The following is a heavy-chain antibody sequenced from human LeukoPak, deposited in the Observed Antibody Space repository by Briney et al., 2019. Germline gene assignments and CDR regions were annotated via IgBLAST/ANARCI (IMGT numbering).Heavy chain of an antibody. V-gene: IGHV1-24*01. D-gene: IGHD3-22*01. CDR3: ASDSSGYYRFDY. Sequence: ASVKVSCKVSGYTLTELSMHWVRQAPGKGLEWMGGFDPEDGETIYAQKFQGRVTMTEDTSTHTAYMELSSLRSEDTAVYYCASDSSGYYRFDYWGQGTLVTVSS. CDR2: FDPEDGET. CDR1: GYTLTELS. J-gene: IGHJ4*02.